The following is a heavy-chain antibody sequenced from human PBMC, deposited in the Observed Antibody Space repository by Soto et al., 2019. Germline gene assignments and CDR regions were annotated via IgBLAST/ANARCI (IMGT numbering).Heavy chain of an antibody. D-gene: IGHD2-2*01. J-gene: IGHJ5*02. CDR3: VRERKYQLLSWYWFDP. V-gene: IGHV6-1*01. Sequence: SQTLSLTCAISGDSVSSNSAAWNWIRQSPSRSLEWLGRTYYKSQWYNDYAVSVKSRITINPDTSNNQFSLHLNSVTPEDTAVYYCVRERKYQLLSWYWFDPWGQGTLVTVSS. CDR1: GDSVSSNSAA. CDR2: TYYKSQWYN.